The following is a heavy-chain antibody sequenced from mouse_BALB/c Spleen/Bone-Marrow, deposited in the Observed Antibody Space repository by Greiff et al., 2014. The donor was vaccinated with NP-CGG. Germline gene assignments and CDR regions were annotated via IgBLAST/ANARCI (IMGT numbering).Heavy chain of an antibody. CDR3: ARGRWYY. J-gene: IGHJ2*01. CDR1: GYTFTDYT. Sequence: EVKLVESGPELVKPGASVKISCKTSGYTFTDYTLHWVKQSHGKSLEWIGGANPNIGGTSYNQKFKGEASLTVNKSSTTAYMELRSLTSEDSAVYYCARGRWYYWGQGTTLTVSS. D-gene: IGHD2-3*01. V-gene: IGHV1-22*01. CDR2: ANPNIGGT.